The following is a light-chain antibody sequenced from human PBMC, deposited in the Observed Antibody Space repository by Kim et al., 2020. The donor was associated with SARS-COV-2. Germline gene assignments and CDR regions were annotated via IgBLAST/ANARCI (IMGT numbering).Light chain of an antibody. CDR1: QDIKSF. V-gene: IGKV1-33*01. J-gene: IGKJ5*01. CDR2: DAS. CDR3: QQHDNLPMT. Sequence: ASVGDRVTITCQSSQDIKSFISWYQQTPGKAPKPLIYDASNLETGVPSRFSGSGSGTDFTFTISSLQPEDIATYYCQQHDNLPMTFGEGTRLEIK.